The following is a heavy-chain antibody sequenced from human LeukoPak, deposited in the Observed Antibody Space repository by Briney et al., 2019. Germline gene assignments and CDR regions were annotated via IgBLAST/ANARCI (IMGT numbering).Heavy chain of an antibody. CDR2: ISSSSSYI. J-gene: IGHJ4*02. CDR1: GFTFSSYS. V-gene: IGHV3-21*01. D-gene: IGHD3-10*01. CDR3: ARDRSPGAY. Sequence: GGSPRLSCAASGFTFSSYSMNWVRQAPGKGLEWVSSISSSSSYIYYADSVKGRFTISRDNAKNSLYLQMNSLRAEDTAVYFCARDRSPGAYWGQGTLVTVSS.